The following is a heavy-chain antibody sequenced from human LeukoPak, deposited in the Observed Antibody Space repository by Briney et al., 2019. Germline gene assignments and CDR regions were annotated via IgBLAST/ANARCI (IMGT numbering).Heavy chain of an antibody. CDR1: GYTFTSYG. V-gene: IGHV1-18*01. CDR2: ISAYNGNT. CDR3: ARTPIYCSSTSCYYYYYMDV. J-gene: IGHJ6*03. Sequence: ASVKVSCKASGYTFTSYGLSWVRQAPGQGLEWMGWISAYNGNTNYAQKLQGRVTMTTDTSTSTAYMELRSLRSDDTAVYYCARTPIYCSSTSCYYYYYMDVWGKGTTVTVSS. D-gene: IGHD2-2*01.